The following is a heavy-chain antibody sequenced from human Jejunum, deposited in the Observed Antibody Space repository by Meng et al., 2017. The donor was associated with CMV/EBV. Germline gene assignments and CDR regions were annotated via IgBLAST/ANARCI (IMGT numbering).Heavy chain of an antibody. V-gene: IGHV1-18*01. CDR2: ISGYNGNT. J-gene: IGHJ4*02. CDR3: ARDRNVPGNSEFDY. D-gene: IGHD6-19*01. Sequence: VLLGRSGAEVKKPGASAKVSCKASGYTFTNYVINWVRQAPGQGLEWMGWISGYNGNTNYAQNFQGRVTLTTDTSTSTAYMELRSLRSDDTAVYYCARDRNVPGNSEFDYWGQGTLVTVSS. CDR1: GYTFTNYV.